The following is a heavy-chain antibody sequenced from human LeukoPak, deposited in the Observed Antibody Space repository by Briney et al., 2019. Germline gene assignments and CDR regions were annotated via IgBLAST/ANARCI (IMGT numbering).Heavy chain of an antibody. V-gene: IGHV3-48*04. CDR2: INGNGGTI. CDR1: GFTFSSYG. D-gene: IGHD3-10*02. Sequence: GGSLRLSCAASGFTFSSYGMSWVRQAPGKGLEWVSSINGNGGTIYYADSVKGRFTISRDNAKNSLYLQMNSLRAEDTAVYYCAELGITMIGGVWGKGTTVTISS. J-gene: IGHJ6*04. CDR3: AELGITMIGGV.